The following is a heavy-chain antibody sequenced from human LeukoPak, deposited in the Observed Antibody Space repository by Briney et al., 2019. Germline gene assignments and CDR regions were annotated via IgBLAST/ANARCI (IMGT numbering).Heavy chain of an antibody. Sequence: GGSLRLSCAASGFSFTTSWMSWVRQAPGKGLEWVANIKPDATEKHYVDSVRGRFTISRDNAQNSLSLEMSSLRAEDTAVYYCARDLRRVGYWGQGTLVTVSS. CDR3: ARDLRRVGY. CDR1: GFSFTTSW. CDR2: IKPDATEK. V-gene: IGHV3-7*03. D-gene: IGHD1-26*01. J-gene: IGHJ4*02.